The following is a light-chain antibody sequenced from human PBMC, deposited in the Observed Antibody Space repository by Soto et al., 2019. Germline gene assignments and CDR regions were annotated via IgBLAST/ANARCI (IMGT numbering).Light chain of an antibody. CDR2: EAF. CDR1: QSISSW. CDR3: QQGDSFPIT. V-gene: IGKV1-12*01. Sequence: DIQMTQSPCSVSASVGDRVTITCRASQSISSWLAWYQQKPGTVPKLLIYEAFRLQSGVPSRFSASGAGTEFTLTITSLQPEDFGIYYCQQGDSFPITFGQGTRLEIK. J-gene: IGKJ5*01.